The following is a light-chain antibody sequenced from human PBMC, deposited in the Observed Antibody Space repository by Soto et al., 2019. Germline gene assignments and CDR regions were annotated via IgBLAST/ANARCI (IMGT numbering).Light chain of an antibody. CDR1: QDIRSA. CDR3: LLDFSYFWA. CDR2: AAS. V-gene: IGKV1-6*01. Sequence: IQMTQSPSSLSASVGDRVTITCRASQDIRSAVGGYQQTPGKVPKLLIYAASTLQSGVPSRFSGSRSGTDFTLTISSLQPEDFATYYCLLDFSYFWAFGQGTKVDIK. J-gene: IGKJ1*01.